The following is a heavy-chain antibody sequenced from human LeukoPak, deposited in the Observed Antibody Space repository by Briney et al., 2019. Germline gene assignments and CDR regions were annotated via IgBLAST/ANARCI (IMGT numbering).Heavy chain of an antibody. D-gene: IGHD3-16*01. CDR2: IYYSGST. CDR3: ARHFHRDYVWDNAFDI. J-gene: IGHJ3*02. V-gene: IGHV4-59*08. CDR1: GGSISSYY. Sequence: SETLSLTCTVSGGSISSYYWSWIRQPPGKGLEWIGYIYYSGSTNYNPSLKSRVTISVDTSKNQFSLKLSSVTAADTAVYYCARHFHRDYVWDNAFDIWGQGTMVTVSS.